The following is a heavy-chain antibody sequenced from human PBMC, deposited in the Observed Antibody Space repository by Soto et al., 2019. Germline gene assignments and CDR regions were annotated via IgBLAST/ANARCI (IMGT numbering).Heavy chain of an antibody. CDR2: ISSIGST. D-gene: IGHD3-9*01. Sequence: QVQLQESGPGLVMPSQTLSLTCTVSGGSISSGDYFWSWIRQSPGKGLERIGYISSIGSTYYNPSLKSRVSVSRDTSKNQFSLKLSSVTTTDTAVYYCARGLVIRPYYYHGMDVWGQGTTVTVSS. J-gene: IGHJ6*02. CDR3: ARGLVIRPYYYHGMDV. CDR1: GGSISSGDYF. V-gene: IGHV4-30-4*01.